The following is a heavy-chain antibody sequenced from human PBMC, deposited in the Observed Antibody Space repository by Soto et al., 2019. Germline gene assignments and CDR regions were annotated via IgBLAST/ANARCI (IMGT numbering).Heavy chain of an antibody. CDR3: ARESVDNWFDP. V-gene: IGHV4-59*01. CDR1: CGSIISYY. CDR2: IYYSGST. Sequence: SETLSLTCTFSCGSIISYYWSWIRQPPGKGLEWIGYIYYSGSTNYNPSLKSRVTISVDTSKNQFSLKLSSVTAADTAVYYCARESVDNWFDPWGQGTLVTVSS. J-gene: IGHJ5*02.